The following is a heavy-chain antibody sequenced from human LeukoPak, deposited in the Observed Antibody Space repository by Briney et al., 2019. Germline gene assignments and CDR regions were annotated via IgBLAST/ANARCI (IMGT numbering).Heavy chain of an antibody. CDR3: ARLPGGGSYYGGYNWFDP. J-gene: IGHJ5*02. CDR2: IYYSGST. V-gene: IGHV4-38-2*02. D-gene: IGHD1-26*01. CDR1: GYSISSGYY. Sequence: SETLSLTCTVSGYSISSGYYWGWIRQPPRKGLEWIGSIYYSGSTYYNPSLKSRVTISVDTSKNQFSLKLSSVTAADTAVYYCARLPGGGSYYGGYNWFDPWGQGTLVTVSS.